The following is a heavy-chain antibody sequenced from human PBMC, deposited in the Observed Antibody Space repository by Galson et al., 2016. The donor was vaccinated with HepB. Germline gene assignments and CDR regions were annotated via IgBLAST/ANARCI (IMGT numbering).Heavy chain of an antibody. J-gene: IGHJ6*02. D-gene: IGHD3-3*01. CDR1: GYTFDSYW. CDR2: IYPRHFDT. Sequence: QSGAEVKKPGDSLKISCRCSGYTFDSYWIGWVRQLPGKDLEWMAMIYPRHFDTGYSPSFQSQVTISVDKSTSTAYLQWSSPTASDTTMYYCARSLTGSYDFWGAIYNYYAMDVWGQGTTVIVS. CDR3: ARSLTGSYDFWGAIYNYYAMDV. V-gene: IGHV5-51*01.